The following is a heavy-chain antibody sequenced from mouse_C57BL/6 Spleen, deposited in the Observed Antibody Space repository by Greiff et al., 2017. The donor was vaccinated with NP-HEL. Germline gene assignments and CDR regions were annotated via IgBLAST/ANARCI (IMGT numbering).Heavy chain of an antibody. Sequence: VQLQQSGPELVKPGASVKISCKASGYTFTDYYMNWVKQSHGKSLEWIGDINPNNGGTSYNQKFKGKATLTVDKSSSTAYMELRSLTSEDSAVYYCASWAYYSNLAWFAYWGQGTLVTVSA. CDR3: ASWAYYSNLAWFAY. CDR1: GYTFTDYY. D-gene: IGHD2-5*01. V-gene: IGHV1-26*01. J-gene: IGHJ3*01. CDR2: INPNNGGT.